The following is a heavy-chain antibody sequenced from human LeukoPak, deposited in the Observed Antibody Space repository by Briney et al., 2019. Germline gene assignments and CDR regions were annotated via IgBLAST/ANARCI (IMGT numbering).Heavy chain of an antibody. V-gene: IGHV3-30*04. CDR3: AKGANLRRYYDFWSFDY. CDR2: ISYDGSNK. Sequence: GGSLRLSCAASGFTFSSYAMHWVRQAPGKGLEWVAVISYDGSNKYYADSVKGRFTISRDNSKNTLYLQMNSLRAEDTAVYYCAKGANLRRYYDFWSFDYWGQGTLVTVSS. D-gene: IGHD3-3*01. CDR1: GFTFSSYA. J-gene: IGHJ4*02.